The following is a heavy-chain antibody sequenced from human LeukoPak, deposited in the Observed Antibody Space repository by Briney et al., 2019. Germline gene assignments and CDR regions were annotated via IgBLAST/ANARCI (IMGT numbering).Heavy chain of an antibody. J-gene: IGHJ4*02. D-gene: IGHD3-10*01. CDR3: ARAPGRTYYYGSGSYYFDY. CDR2: IYYSGST. V-gene: IGHV4-59*12. CDR1: GGSISSYY. Sequence: SETLSLTCTVSGGSISSYYWSWIRQPPGKGLEWIGYIYYSGSTNYNPSLKSRVTISVDTSKNQFSLKLSSVTAADTAVYYCARAPGRTYYYGSGSYYFDYWGQGTLVTVSS.